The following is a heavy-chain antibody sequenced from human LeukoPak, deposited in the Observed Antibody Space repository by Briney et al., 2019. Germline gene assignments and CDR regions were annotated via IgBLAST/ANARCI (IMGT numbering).Heavy chain of an antibody. V-gene: IGHV3-48*02. Sequence: PGGSLRLSCAASGFTFSSYSMNSVGQAPGKGLKWVSYISSRSSTIYYADSLQGRFTISRDNAKNTPYSQVNILRDQYKAGHSCARDEYSGSFFFDYWGQGTLVTVSS. J-gene: IGHJ4*02. CDR1: GFTFSSYS. CDR2: ISSRSSTI. CDR3: ARDEYSGSFFFDY. D-gene: IGHD1-26*01.